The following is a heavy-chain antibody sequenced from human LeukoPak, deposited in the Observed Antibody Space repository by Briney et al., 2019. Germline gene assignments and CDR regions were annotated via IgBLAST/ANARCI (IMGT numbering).Heavy chain of an antibody. Sequence: SETLSLTCTVSGGSISSNGYYWAWFRQPPGKGLEWIGSIYYSGGTYYNPSLKSRVTISIDTSKTQFSLKLSSVTAADTAVYYCARDRATYYYGTNDAFDIWGQGTTVIVSS. CDR2: IYYSGGT. CDR3: ARDRATYYYGTNDAFDI. V-gene: IGHV4-39*07. CDR1: GGSISSNGYY. D-gene: IGHD3-10*01. J-gene: IGHJ3*02.